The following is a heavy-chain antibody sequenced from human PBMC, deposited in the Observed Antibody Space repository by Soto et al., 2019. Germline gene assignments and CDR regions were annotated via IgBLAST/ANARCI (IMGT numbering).Heavy chain of an antibody. CDR1: GGSFSGYY. V-gene: IGHV4-34*01. CDR2: INHSGST. Sequence: SSETLSLTCAVEGGSFSGYYWTWIRQPPGTGLEWIGEINHSGSTNYNPSLKSRVTISVDTSKNQFSLKLTSVTAADTAVYYCARDKITGLFDYWGQGTLVTVS. D-gene: IGHD2-8*02. CDR3: ARDKITGLFDY. J-gene: IGHJ4*02.